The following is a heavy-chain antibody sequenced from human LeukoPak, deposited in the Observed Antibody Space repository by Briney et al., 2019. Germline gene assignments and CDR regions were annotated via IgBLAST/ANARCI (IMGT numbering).Heavy chain of an antibody. CDR3: ARDLPYSGSCLDY. CDR1: GDSISSGDDY. J-gene: IGHJ4*02. D-gene: IGHD1-26*01. V-gene: IGHV3-11*01. CDR2: ISSSGSTI. Sequence: LSLTCTVSGDSISSGDDYWSWIRQSPGKGLEWVSYISSSGSTIYYADSVKGRFTISRDNAKNSLYLQMNSLRAEDTAVYYCARDLPYSGSCLDYWGQGTLVTVSS.